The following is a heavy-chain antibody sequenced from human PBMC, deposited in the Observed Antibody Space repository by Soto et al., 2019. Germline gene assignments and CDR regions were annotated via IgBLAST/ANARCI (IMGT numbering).Heavy chain of an antibody. CDR1: GFTFSSYA. CDR2: ISGSGGST. J-gene: IGHJ4*02. D-gene: IGHD3-22*01. CDR3: AKSHYYDSSGYLFDY. V-gene: IGHV3-23*01. Sequence: GGSLRLSCAASGFTFSSYAMSWVRQAPGKGLEWVSAISGSGGSTYYADSVKGRFTISRDSSKNTLYLQMNSLRAEDTAVYYCAKSHYYDSSGYLFDYWGQGTLVTVSS.